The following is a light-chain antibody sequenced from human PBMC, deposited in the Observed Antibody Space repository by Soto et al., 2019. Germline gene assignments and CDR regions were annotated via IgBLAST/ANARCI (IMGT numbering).Light chain of an antibody. V-gene: IGKV1-5*01. CDR2: DAS. Sequence: DIQMTQSPSTLSASVGDRVTITCRASQSISSWLAWYQQKPGKAPKLLIYDASNLESGVPSRFSGSGSGTEFTLTISSLQPDDFATYYCQQYNSYPTFGHGTRLEIK. CDR1: QSISSW. J-gene: IGKJ5*01. CDR3: QQYNSYPT.